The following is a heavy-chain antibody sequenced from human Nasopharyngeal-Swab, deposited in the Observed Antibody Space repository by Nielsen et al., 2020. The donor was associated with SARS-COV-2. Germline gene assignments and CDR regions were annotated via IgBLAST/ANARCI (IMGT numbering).Heavy chain of an antibody. CDR3: AREMGYCSSTSCGQEGNYYYYYMDV. J-gene: IGHJ6*03. V-gene: IGHV1-69*13. Sequence: SVKVSCKASGGTISSYAISWVRQAPGQGLEWMGGIIPIFGTANYAQKFQGRVTITADESTSTAYMELSSLRSEDTAVYYCAREMGYCSSTSCGQEGNYYYYYMDVWGKGTTVTVSS. CDR2: IIPIFGTA. D-gene: IGHD2-2*01. CDR1: GGTISSYA.